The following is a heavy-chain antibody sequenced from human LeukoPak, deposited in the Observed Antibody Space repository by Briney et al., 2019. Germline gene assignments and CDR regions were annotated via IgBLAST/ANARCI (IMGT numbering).Heavy chain of an antibody. CDR1: GGSISSGSYY. CDR2: IYTSGST. Sequence: KPSETLSLTCTVSGGSISSGSYYWSWIRQPAGKGLEWIGRIYTSGSTNYNPSLKSRVTISVDTSKNQFSLKLSSVTAADTAVYYCARTRMKWLLDYWGQGTLVTVSS. CDR3: ARTRMKWLLDY. D-gene: IGHD5-12*01. V-gene: IGHV4-61*02. J-gene: IGHJ4*02.